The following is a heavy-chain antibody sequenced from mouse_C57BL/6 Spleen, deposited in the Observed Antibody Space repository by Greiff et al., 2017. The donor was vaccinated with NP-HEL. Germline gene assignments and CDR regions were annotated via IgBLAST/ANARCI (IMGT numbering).Heavy chain of an antibody. CDR1: GYTFTSYW. CDR2: IDPSDSYS. V-gene: IGHV1-50*01. Sequence: VQLQQPGAELVKPGASVKLSCKASGYTFTSYWMQWVKQRPGQGLVWIGEIDPSDSYSNYNQKFKGKATLTVDTSSSTAYMQLSSLTSEDSAVYYCAPTVVDDYYAMAYWGQGTSVTVSS. CDR3: APTVVDDYYAMAY. D-gene: IGHD1-1*01. J-gene: IGHJ4*01.